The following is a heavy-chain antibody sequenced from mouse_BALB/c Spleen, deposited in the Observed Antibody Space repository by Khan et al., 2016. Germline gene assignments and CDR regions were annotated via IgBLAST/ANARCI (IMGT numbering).Heavy chain of an antibody. D-gene: IGHD2-3*01. CDR1: GYSFTGYF. CDR3: ARGGYSVWYFDV. Sequence: VQLQQSGPELVKPGASVKISCKASGYSFTGYFMNWVMQSHGKSLEWIGRINPYNGDTFYNQKFKGKATLTVDKSSSTAHMELRSLASEDSAVYYCARGGYSVWYFDVWGAGTTVTVSS. J-gene: IGHJ1*01. CDR2: INPYNGDT. V-gene: IGHV1-20*02.